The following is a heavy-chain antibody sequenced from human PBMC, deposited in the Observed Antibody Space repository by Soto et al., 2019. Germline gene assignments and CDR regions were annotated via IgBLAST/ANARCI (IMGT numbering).Heavy chain of an antibody. CDR2: IWNDGSEK. J-gene: IGHJ4*02. D-gene: IGHD5-12*01. V-gene: IGHV3-33*01. CDR1: GFTFSLYG. CDR3: ARVGHNGYDLDFDY. Sequence: QVQLFQSGGGVVQPGGSLRLSCAASGFTFSLYGMHWVRQAPGKGLEWVAVIWNDGSEKNYADSVKGRFTLSGDSSKNTLYLEMISLRLEDTAVYYCARVGHNGYDLDFDYWGQGTLVTVSS.